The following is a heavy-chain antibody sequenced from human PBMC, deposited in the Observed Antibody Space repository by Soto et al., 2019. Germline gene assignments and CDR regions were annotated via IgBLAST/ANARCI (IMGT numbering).Heavy chain of an antibody. CDR1: GVSITGSY. CDR3: ARDMPYGAGSLAGCDY. Sequence: PSETLSLTCSVSGVSITGSYCSWIRQPPGKTLEWIGYVYHSGTTTYNPSLKSRVSISVDTSKNQFSLRLTSVIAADTAVYYCARDMPYGAGSLAGCDYWGQGILVTVSS. CDR2: VYHSGTT. J-gene: IGHJ4*02. D-gene: IGHD1-26*01. V-gene: IGHV4-59*01.